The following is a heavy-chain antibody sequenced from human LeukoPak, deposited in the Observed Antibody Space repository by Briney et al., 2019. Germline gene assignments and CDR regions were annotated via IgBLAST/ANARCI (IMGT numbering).Heavy chain of an antibody. CDR1: GGSFSGYY. Sequence: SETLSLTCAVYGGSFSGYYWSWIRQPPGKGLEWIGEINHSGSTNYNPSLKSRVTISVDTSKNQFSLKLSSVTAADTAVYYCAGRGSGSYQRLYYYYYMDVWGKGTTVTISS. J-gene: IGHJ6*03. V-gene: IGHV4-34*01. D-gene: IGHD1-26*01. CDR2: INHSGST. CDR3: AGRGSGSYQRLYYYYYMDV.